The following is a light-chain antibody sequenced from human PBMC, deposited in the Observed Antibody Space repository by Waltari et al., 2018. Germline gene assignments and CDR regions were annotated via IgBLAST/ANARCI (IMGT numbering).Light chain of an antibody. Sequence: QSALTQPASVSGSPGQSIPLPCPGPSRAVGFFNTVSWYQKHPGKAPKLIIYDVFERPSGVSNRFSGSKSGNTASLTISGLLAEDEADYYCNSYTGSSSWVFGGGTKLTVL. CDR1: SRAVGFFNT. CDR2: DVF. CDR3: NSYTGSSSWV. J-gene: IGLJ3*02. V-gene: IGLV2-14*01.